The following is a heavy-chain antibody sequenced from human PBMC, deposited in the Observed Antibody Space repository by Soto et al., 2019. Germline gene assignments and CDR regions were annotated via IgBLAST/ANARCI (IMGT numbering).Heavy chain of an antibody. Sequence: PSETLSLTCTVSGGSISSYYCSWIRQPPWKGLEWIGYIYYSGITNYNPSLKSRVTISVDTSKNQFSLKLSSVTAADTAVYYCARGISLHGFDPWGQGTLVTVSS. D-gene: IGHD4-4*01. CDR2: IYYSGIT. J-gene: IGHJ5*02. V-gene: IGHV4-59*01. CDR3: ARGISLHGFDP. CDR1: GGSISSYY.